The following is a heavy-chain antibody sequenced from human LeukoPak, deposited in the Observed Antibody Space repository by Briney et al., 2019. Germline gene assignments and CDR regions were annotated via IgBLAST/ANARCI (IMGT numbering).Heavy chain of an antibody. J-gene: IGHJ4*02. CDR3: ARNSDYGDPFDY. CDR2: INHSGST. CDR1: GGSFSGYY. D-gene: IGHD4-17*01. V-gene: IGHV4-34*01. Sequence: PSETLSLTCAVYGGSFSGYYWSWIRQPPGKGLEWIGEINHSGSTNYNPSLKSRVTISVDTSKNQFSLKLSSVTAADTAVYYCARNSDYGDPFDYWGQGTLVTVSS.